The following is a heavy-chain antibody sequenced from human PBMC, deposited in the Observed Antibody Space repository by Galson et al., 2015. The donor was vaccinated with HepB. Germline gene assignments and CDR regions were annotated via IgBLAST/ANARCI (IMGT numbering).Heavy chain of an antibody. CDR1: GYTFTING. V-gene: IGHV1-18*04. J-gene: IGHJ4*02. Sequence: SVKVSCKASGYTFTINGISWVRQAPGKGLEWMGWISANSGDTKYAEKFQGRVIMTRDTSTSTAYLELRSLRSDDTAAYYCARDRDYRFDYWGQGTLVTVSS. CDR2: ISANSGDT. CDR3: ARDRDYRFDY. D-gene: IGHD4/OR15-4a*01.